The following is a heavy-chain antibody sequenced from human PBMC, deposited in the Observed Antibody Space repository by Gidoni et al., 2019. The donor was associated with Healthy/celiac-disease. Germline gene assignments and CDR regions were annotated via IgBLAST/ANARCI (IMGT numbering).Heavy chain of an antibody. CDR1: GFPFRRYS. D-gene: IGHD2-2*02. V-gene: IGHV3-48*01. CDR2: ISSSSTTI. Sequence: VQLVGSGGGLVQPGGGLGLSWAASGFPFRRYSMNWVRQAPGKGLEWVSYISSSSTTIYYADSVKGRFTISRDNAKNSLYLQMNSLRAEDTAVYYCARDREIVPAAISWFDPWGQGTLVTVSS. J-gene: IGHJ5*02. CDR3: ARDREIVPAAISWFDP.